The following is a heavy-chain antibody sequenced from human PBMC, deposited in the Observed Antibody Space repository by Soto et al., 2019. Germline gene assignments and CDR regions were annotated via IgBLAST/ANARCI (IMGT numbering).Heavy chain of an antibody. J-gene: IGHJ5*02. Sequence: PSETLSLTCAVSGYSISSGYYWGWIRQPPGKGLEWIGSVYHSGSTYYNPSLKSRVTISVDTSKNQFSPKLSSVTAADTAVYYCASSETYYDFWSGYYTGGWFDPWGQGTLVTVSS. CDR2: VYHSGST. CDR1: GYSISSGYY. V-gene: IGHV4-38-2*01. D-gene: IGHD3-3*01. CDR3: ASSETYYDFWSGYYTGGWFDP.